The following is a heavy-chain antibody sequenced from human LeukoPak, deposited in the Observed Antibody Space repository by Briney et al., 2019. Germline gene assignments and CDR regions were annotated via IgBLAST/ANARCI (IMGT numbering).Heavy chain of an antibody. Sequence: GGSLRLSCAASGFTFSSYAMHWVRQAPGKGLEWVAVISYDGSNKYYADSVKGRFTISRDNSKNTLYLQMNSLRAEDTAVYHCARDDSSGYYYGTAGGYWGQGTLVTVSS. CDR1: GFTFSSYA. D-gene: IGHD3-22*01. J-gene: IGHJ4*02. CDR3: ARDDSSGYYYGTAGGY. CDR2: ISYDGSNK. V-gene: IGHV3-30*04.